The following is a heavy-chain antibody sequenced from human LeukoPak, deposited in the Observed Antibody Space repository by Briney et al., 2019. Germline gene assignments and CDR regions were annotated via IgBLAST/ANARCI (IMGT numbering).Heavy chain of an antibody. J-gene: IGHJ4*02. D-gene: IGHD3-22*01. CDR1: GFTLSTYS. Sequence: PGWSLRLSCAASGFTLSTYSMNWVRQAPGKGLEWVSSISSGSSYIYYADSVKGRFTISRDNAKNSLYLQMNSLRAEDTAVYYCARDGRHYDTTGYYPLFDYWGQGTQVTVSS. V-gene: IGHV3-21*01. CDR3: ARDGRHYDTTGYYPLFDY. CDR2: ISSGSSYI.